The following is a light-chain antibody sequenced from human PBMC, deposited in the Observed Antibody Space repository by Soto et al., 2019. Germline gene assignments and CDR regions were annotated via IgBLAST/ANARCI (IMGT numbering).Light chain of an antibody. CDR2: IDD. CDR1: TSNIAGNT. J-gene: IGLJ7*01. CDR3: ATWDDSLNAAV. V-gene: IGLV1-44*01. Sequence: QAVVTQPPSLSGTPGQRVTISCSGSTSNIAGNTVHWYQHLLETAPKLLIYIDDQRPSGVPDRFSGSKSGTSASLAISGLQSEDEADYYCATWDDSLNAAVFGGGTQLTVL.